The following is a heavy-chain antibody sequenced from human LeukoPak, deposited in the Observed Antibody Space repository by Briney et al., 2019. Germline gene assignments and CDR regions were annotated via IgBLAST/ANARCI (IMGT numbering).Heavy chain of an antibody. D-gene: IGHD1-26*01. V-gene: IGHV3-53*01. CDR2: IYSGGTT. J-gene: IGHJ4*02. CDR3: ARESYGSYDY. Sequence: GGSLRLSCAASGFSVSSNYMSWVRQAPGKGLEWVSVIYSGGTTYYADSVKGRFTISRDNSKNTLYLQMNTLRAEDTALYYCARESYGSYDYWGQGTLVTVSS. CDR1: GFSVSSNY.